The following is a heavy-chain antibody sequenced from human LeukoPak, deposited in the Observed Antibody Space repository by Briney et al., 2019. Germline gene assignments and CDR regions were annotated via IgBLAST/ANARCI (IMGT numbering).Heavy chain of an antibody. CDR3: ARDPTYYLRYGYFDS. J-gene: IGHJ4*02. CDR1: EFVVSTSF. V-gene: IGHV3-53*01. D-gene: IGHD1-26*01. CDR2: IYSGGRS. Sequence: GGSLRLSCAASEFVVSTSFMGWVRQAPGKGLEWVSVIYSGGRSYHADSVKGRFSISTDKSKNTMFLQMNSLRAEDTAVYYCARDPTYYLRYGYFDSWGQGTLVTVSS.